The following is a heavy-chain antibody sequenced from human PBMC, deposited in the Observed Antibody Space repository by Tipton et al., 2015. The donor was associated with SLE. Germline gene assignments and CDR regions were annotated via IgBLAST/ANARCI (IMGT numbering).Heavy chain of an antibody. Sequence: TLSLTCTVSGGSIGNNLWSWMRQPAGGGLEWIGRVYNSGTSRYNPSLTTLVVVAMDASKNQVSLKLRSVTAADTAVYYCARDLGSLWSRYGLVNWGQGTTVTVSS. V-gene: IGHV4-4*07. CDR3: ARDLGSLWSRYGLVN. CDR1: GGSIGNNL. D-gene: IGHD5-12*01. J-gene: IGHJ6*02. CDR2: VYNSGTS.